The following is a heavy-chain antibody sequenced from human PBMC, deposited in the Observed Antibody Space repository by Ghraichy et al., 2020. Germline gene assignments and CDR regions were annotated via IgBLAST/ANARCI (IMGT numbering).Heavy chain of an antibody. CDR2: IKQDGSEK. V-gene: IGHV3-7*01. CDR1: GFTFSNYW. J-gene: IGHJ6*02. D-gene: IGHD5-24*01. Sequence: GGSLRLSCAASGFTFSNYWMTWVRQAPGKGLEWVANIKQDGSEKYCVDSVKGRFTISRDNAKNSLYLQMNSLRAEDTAVYYCARPRQSDYAMDVWGQGTTVTVSS. CDR3: ARPRQSDYAMDV.